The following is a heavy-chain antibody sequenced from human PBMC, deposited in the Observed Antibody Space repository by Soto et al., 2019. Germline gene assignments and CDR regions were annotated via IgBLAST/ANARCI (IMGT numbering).Heavy chain of an antibody. CDR2: IRSKAYGGTT. CDR1: GFTFGDYA. CDR3: TRDRRVRGIAVAVVFDY. V-gene: IGHV3-49*03. Sequence: GGSLRLSCTASGFTFGDYAMSWFRQAPGKGLEWVGFIRSKAYGGTTEYAASVKGRFTISRDDSKSIAYLQMNSLKTEDTAVYYCTRDRRVRGIAVAVVFDYWGQGTLVTVSS. J-gene: IGHJ4*02. D-gene: IGHD6-19*01.